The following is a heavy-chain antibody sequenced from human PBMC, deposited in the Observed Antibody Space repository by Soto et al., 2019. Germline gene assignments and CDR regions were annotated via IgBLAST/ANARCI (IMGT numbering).Heavy chain of an antibody. V-gene: IGHV3-30*18. Sequence: QVQLVESGGGVVQPGRSLRLSCAASGFTFSSYGMHWVRQAPGKGLEWVAVISYDGSNKYYADSVKGRFTISRDNSKNTLYLQMNSLRAEDTAVYYCAKDAGIAAAGTLDYWGQGTLVTVSS. CDR1: GFTFSSYG. CDR2: ISYDGSNK. D-gene: IGHD6-13*01. CDR3: AKDAGIAAAGTLDY. J-gene: IGHJ4*02.